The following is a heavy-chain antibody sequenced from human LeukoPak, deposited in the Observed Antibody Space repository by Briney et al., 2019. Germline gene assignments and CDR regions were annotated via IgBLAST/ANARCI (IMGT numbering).Heavy chain of an antibody. V-gene: IGHV3-33*08. Sequence: GRSLRLSCAASGFTFRTYGMHWVRQAPGKGLEWVAVICYDGSKKYYADSVRGRFAISRDNSKNTLYLQMNSLRAEDTAVYYCARGESLIGESSYYYYGMDVWGQGTTVTVSS. J-gene: IGHJ6*02. CDR1: GFTFRTYG. CDR2: ICYDGSKK. CDR3: ARGESLIGESSYYYYGMDV. D-gene: IGHD3-10*01.